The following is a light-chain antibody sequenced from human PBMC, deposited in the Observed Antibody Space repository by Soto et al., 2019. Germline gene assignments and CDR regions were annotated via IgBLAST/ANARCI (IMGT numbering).Light chain of an antibody. CDR2: AAS. CDR1: QSIGNR. J-gene: IGKJ1*01. Sequence: DIQMTQSPSSPSASVGDRVTITCRASQSIGNRLNWYRQKPGKPPDLLIYAASSLRSGVPSRFSGSGSGTDFTLTISNLQPEDFATYYCQQSYSSWTFGQGTNVDIK. V-gene: IGKV1-39*01. CDR3: QQSYSSWT.